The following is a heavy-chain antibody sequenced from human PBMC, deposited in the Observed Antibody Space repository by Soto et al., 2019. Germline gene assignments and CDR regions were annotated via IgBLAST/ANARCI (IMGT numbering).Heavy chain of an antibody. V-gene: IGHV4-39*01. D-gene: IGHD3-22*01. CDR3: ASLFYYDSSGFYYFFDY. Sequence: SETLSLTCTVSGGSISTSSHYWGWIRQPPGKGLEWIGYIYYSGSTYYNPSLKSRVTISVDTSKSQFSLKLSSVTAADTAVYYCASLFYYDSSGFYYFFDYWGQGTLVTVSS. CDR2: IYYSGST. J-gene: IGHJ4*02. CDR1: GGSISTSSHY.